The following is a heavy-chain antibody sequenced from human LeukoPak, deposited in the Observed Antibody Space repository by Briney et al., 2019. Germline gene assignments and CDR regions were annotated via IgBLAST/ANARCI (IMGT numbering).Heavy chain of an antibody. CDR3: ARDRIGSGYHGGDAFDI. CDR2: IYYSGST. D-gene: IGHD5-12*01. Sequence: PSETLSLTRTVSGGSISSYYWSWIRHPPGKGLEWIGYIYYSGSTNYKPSLKSRVSISVDTSKNQFSLKLTSVTAADTAVYYCARDRIGSGYHGGDAFDIWGQGAMVTVSS. J-gene: IGHJ3*02. CDR1: GGSISSYY. V-gene: IGHV4-59*01.